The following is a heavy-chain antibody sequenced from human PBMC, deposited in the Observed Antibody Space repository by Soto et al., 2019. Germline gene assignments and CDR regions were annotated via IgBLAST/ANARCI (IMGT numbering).Heavy chain of an antibody. V-gene: IGHV3-7*01. CDR1: GFTFDTYC. Sequence: GGSLRLSCEVSGFTFDTYCMTWVRQAPGKGLEWVATMKHDGSVKYYVDSVKGRYTISRDNAKNSLYLEMKSLRDEDTAVYYCAREILSSSWDYYYYYGMDVWGQGTTVTVSS. CDR3: AREILSSSWDYYYYYGMDV. J-gene: IGHJ6*02. CDR2: MKHDGSVK. D-gene: IGHD6-13*01.